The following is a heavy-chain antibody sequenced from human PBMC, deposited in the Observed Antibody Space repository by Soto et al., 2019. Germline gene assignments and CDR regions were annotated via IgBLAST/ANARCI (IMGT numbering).Heavy chain of an antibody. CDR1: GFTFSSYG. CDR2: ISYDGSNK. CDR3: AKDPRRRYSFDY. V-gene: IGHV3-30*18. Sequence: GGSLRLSCAASGFTFSSYGMHWVRQAPGKGLEWVAVISYDGSNKYYADSVKGRFTISRDNSKNTLYLQMNSLRAEDTAVYYCAKDPRRRYSFDYWGQGTLVTVSS. J-gene: IGHJ4*02.